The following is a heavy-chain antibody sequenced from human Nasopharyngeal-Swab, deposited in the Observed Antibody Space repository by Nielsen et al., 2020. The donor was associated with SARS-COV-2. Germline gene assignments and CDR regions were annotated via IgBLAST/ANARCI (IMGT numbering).Heavy chain of an antibody. CDR3: ARIMVRGVIISGYYYGMDV. CDR2: IIPIFGTA. D-gene: IGHD3-10*01. Sequence: SVKVSCKASGRTFSSYAISWVRQAPGQGLEWMGGIIPIFGTANYAQKFQGRVTITADESTSTAYMELSSLRSEDTAVYYCARIMVRGVIISGYYYGMDVWGQGTTVTVSS. V-gene: IGHV1-69*13. J-gene: IGHJ6*02. CDR1: GRTFSSYA.